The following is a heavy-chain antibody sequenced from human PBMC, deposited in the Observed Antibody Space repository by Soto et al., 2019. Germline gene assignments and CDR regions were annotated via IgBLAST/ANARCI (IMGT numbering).Heavy chain of an antibody. Sequence: QVQLVQSGAEVKKPGSSVKVSCKASGGTFSSYAISWVRQAPGQGLEWMGGIIPIFGTANYAQKFQGRVTITADESTSTAYMELRSLRSEESAVYYCAREKIYYDSSSYYYYYYYGMDVGGQGTTVIVSS. CDR2: IIPIFGTA. J-gene: IGHJ6*02. V-gene: IGHV1-69*01. CDR1: GGTFSSYA. CDR3: AREKIYYDSSSYYYYYYYGMDV. D-gene: IGHD3-22*01.